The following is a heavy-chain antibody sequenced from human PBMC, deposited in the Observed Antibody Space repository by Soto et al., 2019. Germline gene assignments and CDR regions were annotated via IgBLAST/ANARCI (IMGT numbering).Heavy chain of an antibody. CDR3: ARRRQLGGTFFFDY. CDR2: IYYSGGT. J-gene: IGHJ4*02. CDR1: GGSISSYY. V-gene: IGHV4-59*01. Sequence: SETLSLTCTVSGGSISSYYWSWIRQPPGKGLEWIGYIYYSGGTNYNPSLKSRVTISVDTSKNQFSLRLSSVTAADTAVYYCARRRQLGGTFFFDYWGQGALVTVSA. D-gene: IGHD3-10*01.